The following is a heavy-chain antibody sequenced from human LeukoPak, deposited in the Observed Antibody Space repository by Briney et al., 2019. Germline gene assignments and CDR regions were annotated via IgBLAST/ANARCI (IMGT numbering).Heavy chain of an antibody. Sequence: PSETLSLTCAVYGGSFSGYYWSWIRQPPGKGLEWIGEINHSGSTNYNPSLKSRVTISVDTSKNQFSLKLSSVTAADTAVYYCARRSAFTYHYDSSGYHTYAAFDIWGQGTMVTVSS. D-gene: IGHD3-22*01. CDR3: ARRSAFTYHYDSSGYHTYAAFDI. CDR2: INHSGST. J-gene: IGHJ3*02. CDR1: GGSFSGYY. V-gene: IGHV4-34*01.